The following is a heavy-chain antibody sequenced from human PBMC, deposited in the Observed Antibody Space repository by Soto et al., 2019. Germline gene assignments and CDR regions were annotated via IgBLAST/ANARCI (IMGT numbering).Heavy chain of an antibody. CDR2: ISGSGGNT. Sequence: PGVSLIISCAAPGFTFSSYAMHWVRQAPGKGLEWVSAISGSGGNTYYADSVKGRFTISRDNSKNTLYLQMNSLRAEDTAVYYCANAGWELPTFLFDYWGQGTLVTVS. V-gene: IGHV3-23*01. CDR1: GFTFSSYA. J-gene: IGHJ4*02. CDR3: ANAGWELPTFLFDY. D-gene: IGHD1-26*01.